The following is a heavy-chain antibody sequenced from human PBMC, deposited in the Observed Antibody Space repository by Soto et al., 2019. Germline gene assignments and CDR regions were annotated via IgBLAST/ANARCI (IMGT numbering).Heavy chain of an antibody. CDR2: INHSGST. J-gene: IGHJ4*02. CDR1: GGSFSGCY. D-gene: IGHD1-26*01. Sequence: SETLSLTCAVYGGSFSGCYWSWIRQPPGKGLEWIGEINHSGSTNYNPSLKSRVTISVDTSKNQFSLKLSSVTAADTAVYYCARMSGSYYLSPYFDYWGQGTLVTVSS. V-gene: IGHV4-34*01. CDR3: ARMSGSYYLSPYFDY.